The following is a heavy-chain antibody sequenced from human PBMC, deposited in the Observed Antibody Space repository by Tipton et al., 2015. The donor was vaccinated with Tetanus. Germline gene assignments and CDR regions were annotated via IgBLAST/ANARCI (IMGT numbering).Heavy chain of an antibody. CDR3: ARGGDPGYFDF. CDR1: GGSFSGFY. J-gene: IGHJ4*02. D-gene: IGHD4-17*01. V-gene: IGHV4-30-2*01. CDR2: SYASGSN. Sequence: LRLSCAVSGGSFSGFYWNWIRQPPGKGLEWIGYSYASGSNYYNPSLKSRLTISVHGSKNQFSLKLSSVTAADTAVYYCARGGDPGYFDFWGQGILVTVSS.